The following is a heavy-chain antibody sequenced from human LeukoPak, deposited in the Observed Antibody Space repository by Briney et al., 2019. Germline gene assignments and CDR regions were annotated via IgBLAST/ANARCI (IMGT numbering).Heavy chain of an antibody. J-gene: IGHJ3*02. D-gene: IGHD3-22*01. V-gene: IGHV3-9*01. CDR1: GFTFDDYA. Sequence: PGGSLRLACAASGFTFDDYAMHWVRQAPGKGLEWVSCISWNSGSIGYADSVKGRFTISRDNAKNSLYLQMNSLRAEDTALYYCAKEFPYYYDRRQSDAFDIWGQGTMVTVSS. CDR2: ISWNSGSI. CDR3: AKEFPYYYDRRQSDAFDI.